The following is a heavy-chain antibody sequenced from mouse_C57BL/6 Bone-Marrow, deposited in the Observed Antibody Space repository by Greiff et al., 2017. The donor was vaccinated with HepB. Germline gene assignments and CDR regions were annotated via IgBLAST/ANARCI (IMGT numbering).Heavy chain of an antibody. CDR2: IWSGGST. J-gene: IGHJ2*01. D-gene: IGHD3-2*02. V-gene: IGHV2-2*01. CDR1: GFSLTSYG. CDR3: ARKGDSSGYDYFDY. Sequence: VQGVESGPGLVQPSQSLSITCTVSGFSLTSYGVHWVRQSPGKGLEWLGVIWSGGSTDYNAAFISRLSISKDNSKSQVFFKMNSLQADDTAIYYCARKGDSSGYDYFDYWGQGTTLTVSS.